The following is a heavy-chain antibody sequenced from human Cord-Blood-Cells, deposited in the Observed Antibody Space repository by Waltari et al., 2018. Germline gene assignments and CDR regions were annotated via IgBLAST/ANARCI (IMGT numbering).Heavy chain of an antibody. CDR2: IIPILGIA. J-gene: IGHJ4*02. CDR1: GGTFSSYT. Sequence: QVQLVQSGAEVKKPGSSVKVSCKASGGTFSSYTISWVRQAPGQGLEWMGRIIPILGIANYAQKFQGRVTITADKSTSTAYMELSSLRSEDTAVYYCASPRYCSGGSCYYFDYWGQGTLVTVSS. CDR3: ASPRYCSGGSCYYFDY. V-gene: IGHV1-69*02. D-gene: IGHD2-15*01.